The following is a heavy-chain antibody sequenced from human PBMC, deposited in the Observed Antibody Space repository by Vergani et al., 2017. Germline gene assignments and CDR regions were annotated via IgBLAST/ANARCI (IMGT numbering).Heavy chain of an antibody. CDR1: GGSISSSSYY. Sequence: QLQLQESGPGLVKPSETLSLTCTVSGGSISSSSYYWGWIRQPPGKGLEWIGSIYYSGSTYYNPSLKSRVTISVDTSKNQFSLKLSSVTAADTAVYYCARHVRDYDILTGYHLAGYYFDYWGQGTLVTVSS. CDR2: IYYSGST. CDR3: ARHVRDYDILTGYHLAGYYFDY. D-gene: IGHD3-9*01. J-gene: IGHJ4*02. V-gene: IGHV4-39*01.